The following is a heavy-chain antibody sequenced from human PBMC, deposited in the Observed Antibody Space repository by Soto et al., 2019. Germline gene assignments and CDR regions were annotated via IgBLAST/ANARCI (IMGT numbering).Heavy chain of an antibody. CDR2: INPTNGDT. J-gene: IGHJ4*02. D-gene: IGHD1-1*01. CDR1: GYTFTTLF. V-gene: IGHV1-3*01. CDR3: ARGPSTGCFDS. Sequence: QVQLVQSGAEVTKPGASVKVSCKTSGYTFTTLFLHWMRQAPGQRLEWMGCINPTNGDTLRSQKFQGRVSITRDTPATTAYMALTSLTSEDTAAYYCARGPSTGCFDSWGQGTLITVSS.